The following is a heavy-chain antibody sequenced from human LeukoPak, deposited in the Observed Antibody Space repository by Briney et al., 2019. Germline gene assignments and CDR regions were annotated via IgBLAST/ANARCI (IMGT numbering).Heavy chain of an antibody. Sequence: SETLSLTCTVSGGSISSGDYYWSWIRQPPGKGLEWIGYIYYSGSTNYNPSLKSRVTISVDTSKNQFSLKLSSVTAADTAVYYCARIGYSSSSFDYWGQGTLVTVSS. CDR3: ARIGYSSSSFDY. CDR1: GGSISSGDYY. CDR2: IYYSGST. J-gene: IGHJ4*02. D-gene: IGHD6-6*01. V-gene: IGHV4-61*08.